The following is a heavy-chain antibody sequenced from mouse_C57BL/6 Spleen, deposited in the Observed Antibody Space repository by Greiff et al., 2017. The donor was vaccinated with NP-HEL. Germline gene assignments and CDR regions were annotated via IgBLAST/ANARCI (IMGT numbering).Heavy chain of an antibody. CDR3: ARGHYDYDYWYFDV. J-gene: IGHJ1*03. CDR1: GFTFSDYG. V-gene: IGHV5-17*01. Sequence: EVQLVESGGGLVKPGGSLKLSCAASGFTFSDYGMHWVRQAPEKGLEWVAYISSGSSTIYYADTVKGRFTISRDNAENTLFLQMTSLRSEDTAMYYCARGHYDYDYWYFDVWGTGTTVTVSS. D-gene: IGHD2-4*01. CDR2: ISSGSSTI.